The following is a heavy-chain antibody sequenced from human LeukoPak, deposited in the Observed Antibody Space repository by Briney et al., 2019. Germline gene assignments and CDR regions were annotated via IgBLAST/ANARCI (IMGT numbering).Heavy chain of an antibody. Sequence: GGSLRLSCAASGFIFSNYGMHWVRQAPGKGLEWVAFMRYDGMNEYYADSVKGRFTISRDNSKNTLYLQMNSLRPEDTAAYFCAKARSGVSWAFDIWGQGTMVTVSS. V-gene: IGHV3-30*02. CDR3: AKARSGVSWAFDI. CDR2: MRYDGMNE. D-gene: IGHD3-10*01. J-gene: IGHJ3*02. CDR1: GFIFSNYG.